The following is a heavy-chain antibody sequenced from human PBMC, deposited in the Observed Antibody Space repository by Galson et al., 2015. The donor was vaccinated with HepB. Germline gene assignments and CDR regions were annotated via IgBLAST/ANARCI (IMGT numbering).Heavy chain of an antibody. V-gene: IGHV3-33*01. Sequence: SLRLSCAASGFTFSVYGMHWVRQAPGKGLEWVAVIWYDGNKKYYADSVKGRFTISRDNSGNTLYLEMNSLRAEDTAVYYCARYAGDGRAFDIWGQGTMVTVSS. CDR3: ARYAGDGRAFDI. J-gene: IGHJ3*02. CDR1: GFTFSVYG. CDR2: IWYDGNKK. D-gene: IGHD1-26*01.